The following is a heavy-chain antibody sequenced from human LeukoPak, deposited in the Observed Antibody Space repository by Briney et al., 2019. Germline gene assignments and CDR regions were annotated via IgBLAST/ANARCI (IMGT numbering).Heavy chain of an antibody. CDR1: GFTFSSYA. J-gene: IGHJ4*02. CDR2: ISAIGGST. Sequence: GGSLRLSCAASGFTFSSYAMSWVRQAPGKGLEWVSVISAIGGSTYYADSMKGRFTISRDNSKNTLDLQMNSLRAEDTAVYYCAVNWNLDYWGQGTLVTVSS. V-gene: IGHV3-23*01. D-gene: IGHD1-1*01. CDR3: AVNWNLDY.